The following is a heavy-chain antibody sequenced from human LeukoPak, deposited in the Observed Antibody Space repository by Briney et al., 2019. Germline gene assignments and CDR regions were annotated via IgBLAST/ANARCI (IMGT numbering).Heavy chain of an antibody. D-gene: IGHD3-10*01. CDR3: ARDMIRGQPDYLDY. V-gene: IGHV3-30*15. CDR1: GFMFTGFA. J-gene: IGHJ4*02. CDR2: ISYDGKVK. Sequence: GGSLRLSCAASGFMFTGFAMHWVRQAPGKGLQWVAVISYDGKVKFYGDSVKGRFTISRDDSKNMLYLQMSSLRPEDTAVYYCARDMIRGQPDYLDYWGQGTLVTDSS.